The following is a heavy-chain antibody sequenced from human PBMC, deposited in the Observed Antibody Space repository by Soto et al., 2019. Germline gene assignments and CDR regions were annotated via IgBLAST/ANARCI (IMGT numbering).Heavy chain of an antibody. Sequence: SVKVSCKASGGTFSSYAISWVRQAPGQGLEWMGGIIPIFGTANYAQKFQGRVTITADESTSTAYMELSSLRSEDTAVYYCARDKSGGSPLFDYWGQGTLVTVSS. CDR3: ARDKSGGSPLFDY. D-gene: IGHD2-15*01. CDR1: GGTFSSYA. J-gene: IGHJ4*02. CDR2: IIPIFGTA. V-gene: IGHV1-69*13.